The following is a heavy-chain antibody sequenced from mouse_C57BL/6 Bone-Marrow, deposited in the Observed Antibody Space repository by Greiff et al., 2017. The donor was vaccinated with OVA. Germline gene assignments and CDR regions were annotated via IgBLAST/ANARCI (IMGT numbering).Heavy chain of an antibody. Sequence: EVKVVESGEGLVKPGGSLKLSCAASGFTFSSYAMSWVRQTPEKRLEWVAYISSGGDYIYYADTVKGRFTISRDNARNTLYLQMSSLKSEDTAMYYCTRGDYDPGYFDVWGTGTTVTVSS. CDR1: GFTFSSYA. V-gene: IGHV5-9-1*02. CDR2: ISSGGDYI. CDR3: TRGDYDPGYFDV. D-gene: IGHD2-4*01. J-gene: IGHJ1*03.